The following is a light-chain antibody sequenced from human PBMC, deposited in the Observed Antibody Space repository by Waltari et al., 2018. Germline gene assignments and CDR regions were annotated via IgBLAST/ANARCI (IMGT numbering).Light chain of an antibody. J-gene: IGLJ2*01. CDR1: SSEVGGYNY. V-gene: IGLV2-14*03. Sequence: QSALTPPASVSGSPGQSITISCTGTSSEVGGYNYVPWYQQHPGKAPKRMIYDFSNRPSGVSNRFSGSKSGNTASLTISGLQAEDEADYYCSSYTSSNTLVFGGVTKLTVL. CDR3: SSYTSSNTLV. CDR2: DFS.